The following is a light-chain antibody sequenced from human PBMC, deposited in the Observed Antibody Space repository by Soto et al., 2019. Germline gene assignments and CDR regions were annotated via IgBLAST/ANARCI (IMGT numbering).Light chain of an antibody. CDR1: QSVSSSY. Sequence: EIVLTQSPGTLSLCPGERATLSCRASQSVSSSYLAWYQQKPGQAPRLLIYGASSRATGIPDMFSGSGSGTDFTLTISRLEPEDVAVDYCQQFGSSPLFTFGPGTKVDVK. J-gene: IGKJ3*01. CDR2: GAS. V-gene: IGKV3-20*01. CDR3: QQFGSSPLFT.